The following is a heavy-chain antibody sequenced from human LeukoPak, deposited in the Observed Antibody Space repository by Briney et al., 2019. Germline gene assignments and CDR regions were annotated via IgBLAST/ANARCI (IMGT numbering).Heavy chain of an antibody. CDR1: GFTFSDYY. D-gene: IGHD6-6*01. V-gene: IGHV3-11*01. J-gene: IGHJ6*02. CDR2: ISSSGSTI. CDR3: AREGYSSSSPYYYYGMDV. Sequence: PGGSLRLSCAASGFTFSDYYMSWIRQAPGKGLEWVSYISSSGSTIYYADSVKGRFTISRDNAKNSLYLQMNSLRAEDTAVYYCAREGYSSSSPYYYYGMDVWGQGTTVTASS.